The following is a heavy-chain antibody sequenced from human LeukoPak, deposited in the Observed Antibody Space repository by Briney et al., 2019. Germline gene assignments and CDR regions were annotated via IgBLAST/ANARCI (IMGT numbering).Heavy chain of an antibody. V-gene: IGHV4-31*03. D-gene: IGHD5-12*01. CDR1: GGSISSGGYY. J-gene: IGHJ3*02. CDR3: ARDPRLRGDAFDI. CDR2: IYYSGST. Sequence: SQTLSLTCTVSGGSISSGGYYWSWIRQHPGKGLEWIGYIYYSGSTYYNPSLKSRVTISVDTSKNQFSLKLSSVTAADTAVYYCARDPRLRGDAFDIWGQGTTVTVSS.